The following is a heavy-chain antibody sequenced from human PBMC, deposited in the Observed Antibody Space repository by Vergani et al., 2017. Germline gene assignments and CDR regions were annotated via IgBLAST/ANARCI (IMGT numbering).Heavy chain of an antibody. CDR1: GSPINNDFYY. CDR3: ARDNKQLRQRAFDL. CDR2: IYVSGIT. J-gene: IGHJ3*01. D-gene: IGHD4-23*01. V-gene: IGHV4-61*02. Sequence: QVQLQESGPGLVKPSQTLSLTRPVSGSPINNDFYYWHWIRQPAGKGLEWIGRIYVSGITDFNSSLQSRVSMSVDTSKNQFSLTLTSVTAADTGVYYCARDNKQLRQRAFDLWGQGTMVTVSS.